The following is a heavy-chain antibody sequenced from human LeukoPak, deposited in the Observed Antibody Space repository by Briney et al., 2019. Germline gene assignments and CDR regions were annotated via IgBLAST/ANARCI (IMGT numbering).Heavy chain of an antibody. CDR3: ARMVRGVYFDY. J-gene: IGHJ4*02. CDR2: INHSGST. Sequence: SETLSLTCAVYGGSFSGYYWSWIRQPPGKGLEWIGEINHSGSTNYNPSLKSRVTISVDTSKNQFSLKLSSVTAADTAVYYCARMVRGVYFDYWGQGTLVTASS. D-gene: IGHD3-10*01. V-gene: IGHV4-34*01. CDR1: GGSFSGYY.